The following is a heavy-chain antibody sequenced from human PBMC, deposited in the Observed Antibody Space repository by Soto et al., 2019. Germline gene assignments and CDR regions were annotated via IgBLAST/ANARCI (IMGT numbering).Heavy chain of an antibody. Sequence: ASETLSLTCTVSGGSISSYYWSWIRQPPGKGLEWIGYIYYSGSTNYNPSLKSRVTISVDTSKNQFSLKLSSVTAADTAVYYCARVKGVGRNNDYWGQGTLVTVSS. CDR2: IYYSGST. CDR1: GGSISSYY. V-gene: IGHV4-59*01. D-gene: IGHD3-16*01. J-gene: IGHJ4*02. CDR3: ARVKGVGRNNDY.